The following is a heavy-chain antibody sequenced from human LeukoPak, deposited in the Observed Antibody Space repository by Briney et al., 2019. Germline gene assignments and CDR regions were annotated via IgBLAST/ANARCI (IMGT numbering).Heavy chain of an antibody. D-gene: IGHD5-12*01. CDR2: INPNSGGT. CDR1: GYTFTGYY. J-gene: IGHJ4*02. CDR3: AGRLSGYDPYIFDY. Sequence: GASVKVSCKASGYTFTGYYMHWVRQAPGQGLEWMGWINPNSGGTNYAQKFQGRVTMTRDTSISTAYMELSRLKSDDTAVYYYAGRLSGYDPYIFDYWGQGTLVTVSS. V-gene: IGHV1-2*02.